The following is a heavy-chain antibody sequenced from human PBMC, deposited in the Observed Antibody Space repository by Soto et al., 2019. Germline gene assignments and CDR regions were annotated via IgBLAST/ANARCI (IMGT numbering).Heavy chain of an antibody. D-gene: IGHD2-21*02. CDR1: GFTFSNAW. J-gene: IGHJ4*02. Sequence: EVQLVESGGGLVKPGGSLRLSCAASGFTFSNAWMSWVRQAPGKGLEWVGRIKSKTDGGTTDYAAPVKGRFTISRDDSKNTLYLQMNSLKTEDTAVYYCTTGGVVVTAKYHFDYWGQGTLVTVSS. CDR2: IKSKTDGGTT. V-gene: IGHV3-15*01. CDR3: TTGGVVVTAKYHFDY.